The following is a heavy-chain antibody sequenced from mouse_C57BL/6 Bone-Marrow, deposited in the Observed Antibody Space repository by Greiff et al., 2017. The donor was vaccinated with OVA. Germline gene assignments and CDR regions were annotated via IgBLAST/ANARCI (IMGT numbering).Heavy chain of an antibody. V-gene: IGHV5-12*01. D-gene: IGHD3-3*01. Sequence: DVKLVESGGGLVQPGGSLKLSCAASGFTFSDYYMYWVRQTPERRLVWVAYISNGGGSTYYPDTVKGRFTISRDNAKNTLYLQMSRLKSEDTAMYYCARHGDSLDYWGQGTTLTVSS. CDR2: ISNGGGST. CDR3: ARHGDSLDY. J-gene: IGHJ2*01. CDR1: GFTFSDYY.